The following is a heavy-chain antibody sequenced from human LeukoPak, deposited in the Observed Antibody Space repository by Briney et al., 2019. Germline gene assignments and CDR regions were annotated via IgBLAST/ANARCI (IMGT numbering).Heavy chain of an antibody. J-gene: IGHJ4*02. CDR2: IYSSGST. CDR1: GGSISSETYY. V-gene: IGHV4-61*02. CDR3: AREKKYCSTASCLDY. D-gene: IGHD2-2*01. Sequence: SQTLSLTCTVSGGSISSETYYWTWVRQPAGKGLEWIGRIYSSGSTSYNPSLKSRVTISVDTSKNQFSLKLSSVTAADTAVYYCAREKKYCSTASCLDYWGQGTLVTVSS.